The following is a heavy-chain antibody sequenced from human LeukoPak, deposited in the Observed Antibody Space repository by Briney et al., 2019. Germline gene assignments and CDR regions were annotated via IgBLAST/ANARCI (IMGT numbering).Heavy chain of an antibody. CDR3: ASNVDTAMGTIDY. D-gene: IGHD5-18*01. CDR2: ISSSGSTI. CDR1: GFTFSDYY. Sequence: GGSLRLSRAASGFTFSDYYMSWIRQAPGKGLEWVSYISSSGSTIYYADSVKGRFTISRDNAKNSLYLQMNSLRAEDTAVYYCASNVDTAMGTIDYWGQGTLVTVSS. V-gene: IGHV3-11*01. J-gene: IGHJ4*02.